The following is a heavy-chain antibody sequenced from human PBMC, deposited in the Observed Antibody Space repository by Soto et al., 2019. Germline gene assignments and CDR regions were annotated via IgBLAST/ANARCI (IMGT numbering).Heavy chain of an antibody. CDR3: AKDGGLVVVPAAKYYYYGMDV. Sequence: QVQLVESGGGVVQPGRSLRLSCAASGFTFSNYGMHWVRQAPGKGLEWVAVISDDGTYEYYADSVKGRFTISRDNSKNTLYLQMSSLRTEDTTVYYCAKDGGLVVVPAAKYYYYGMDVWGQGTTVTVSS. J-gene: IGHJ6*02. CDR1: GFTFSNYG. V-gene: IGHV3-30*18. D-gene: IGHD2-2*01. CDR2: ISDDGTYE.